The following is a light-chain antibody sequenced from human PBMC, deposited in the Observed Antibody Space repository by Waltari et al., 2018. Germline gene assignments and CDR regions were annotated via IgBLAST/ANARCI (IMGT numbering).Light chain of an antibody. Sequence: EIMLTQSPGTLSSSPGERATLSCRASQSISKYLAWYQQKPGQPPRLLIYDASSRATGIPDRFSGSGSGTDFSLTISRLEPEDFAVYYCQKYRTLPATFGQGTKVEIK. CDR2: DAS. CDR3: QKYRTLPAT. V-gene: IGKV3-20*01. CDR1: QSISKY. J-gene: IGKJ1*01.